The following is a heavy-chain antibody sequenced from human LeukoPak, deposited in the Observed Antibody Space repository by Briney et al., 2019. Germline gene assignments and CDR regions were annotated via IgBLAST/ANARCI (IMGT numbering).Heavy chain of an antibody. CDR3: ARNIAVAAQDY. CDR1: GYTFTGYY. Sequence: ASVKVSCKASGYTFTGYYMHWARQAPGQGLEWMGWIDPNSGGTNYAQKFQGRVTMTRDTSINTAYMELSRLRSDDTAVYYCARNIAVAAQDYWGQGTLVTVSS. V-gene: IGHV1-2*02. D-gene: IGHD6-13*01. CDR2: IDPNSGGT. J-gene: IGHJ4*02.